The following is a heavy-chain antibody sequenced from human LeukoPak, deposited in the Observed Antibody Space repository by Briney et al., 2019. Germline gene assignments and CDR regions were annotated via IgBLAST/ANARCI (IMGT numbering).Heavy chain of an antibody. CDR2: LCYSGNI. V-gene: IGHV4-39*07. Sequence: SETLSLTCSISGGSFSSGYYCWGWVRQPPGKGLEWIGTLCYSGNIYYNPSLKGPVTISIDTSKNQFFLKLTSVTAADTAVYYCARDWVMDYGDYMTTTGFDYWGQGTLVSVSS. CDR3: ARDWVMDYGDYMTTTGFDY. CDR1: GGSFSSGYYC. D-gene: IGHD4-17*01. J-gene: IGHJ4*02.